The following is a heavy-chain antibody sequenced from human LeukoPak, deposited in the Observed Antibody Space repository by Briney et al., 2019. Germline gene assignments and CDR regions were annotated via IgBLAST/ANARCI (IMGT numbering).Heavy chain of an antibody. Sequence: SETLSLTCTVSGGSISSSSGNCWTWVRQPPGKGLEWIGEVYHSGSTNYNPSLKSRVTMLLDKSKNQFSLKLSSVTAADTAVYYCARNGGNSDFDYWGQGTLVTVSS. CDR1: GGSISSSSGNC. CDR3: ARNGGNSDFDY. CDR2: VYHSGST. V-gene: IGHV4-4*02. J-gene: IGHJ4*02. D-gene: IGHD4-23*01.